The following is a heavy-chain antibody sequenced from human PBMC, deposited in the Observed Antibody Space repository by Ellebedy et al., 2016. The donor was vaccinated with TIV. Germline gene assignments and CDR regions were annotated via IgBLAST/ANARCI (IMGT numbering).Heavy chain of an antibody. D-gene: IGHD1-26*01. Sequence: MPSETLSLTCARYAAPSSGYYCSWIRQPPGKGLEWIAEITHSGSTHYNPSLKSRVTVSVDTSKNQFSLTLTSVTAADTSVYYCARGGVSTPGRRNWFDPWGQGTLVTVSS. J-gene: IGHJ5*01. CDR3: ARGGVSTPGRRNWFDP. CDR1: AAPSSGYY. CDR2: ITHSGST. V-gene: IGHV4-34*01.